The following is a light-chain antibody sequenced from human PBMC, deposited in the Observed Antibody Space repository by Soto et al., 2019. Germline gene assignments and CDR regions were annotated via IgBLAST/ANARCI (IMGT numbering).Light chain of an antibody. Sequence: QSVLPQPASVSGSPGQSITISCTGTSSDVGGYNSVSWFQQHPGKAPKLMIYEVSNRPSGVSNRFSGSKSGNTASLTISGLQAEDEADYYCGSYTTSGTVLFGGGTKLTVL. CDR3: GSYTTSGTVL. J-gene: IGLJ2*01. CDR1: SSDVGGYNS. V-gene: IGLV2-14*01. CDR2: EVS.